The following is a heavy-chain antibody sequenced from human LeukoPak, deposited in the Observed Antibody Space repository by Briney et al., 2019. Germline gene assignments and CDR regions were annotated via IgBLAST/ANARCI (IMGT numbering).Heavy chain of an antibody. D-gene: IGHD3-3*01. J-gene: IGHJ4*02. Sequence: SETLSLTCTVSSGSISSNNYFWGWIRQPPGKGLEWIGNIFYSGTTYYNPSLKSRDTISVDTSKNHFSLKLNSVTAADTAMYYCARLTRASFGVAIGSLDYWGQGTLVTVSS. CDR3: ARLTRASFGVAIGSLDY. CDR1: SGSISSNNYF. V-gene: IGHV4-39*02. CDR2: IFYSGTT.